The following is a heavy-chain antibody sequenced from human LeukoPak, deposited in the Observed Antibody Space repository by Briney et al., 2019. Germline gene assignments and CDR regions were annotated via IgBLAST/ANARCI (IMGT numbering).Heavy chain of an antibody. J-gene: IGHJ5*02. Sequence: SVKVSCKASGGTFSSYAISWVRQAPGQGVEWMGGIIPIFGTANYAQKFQGRVTNTADESTSTAYMQLSSLRSEDTAVYYCAREGETVTTHWFDPWGQGTLVTVSS. CDR3: AREGETVTTHWFDP. CDR2: IIPIFGTA. CDR1: GGTFSSYA. V-gene: IGHV1-69*13. D-gene: IGHD4-17*01.